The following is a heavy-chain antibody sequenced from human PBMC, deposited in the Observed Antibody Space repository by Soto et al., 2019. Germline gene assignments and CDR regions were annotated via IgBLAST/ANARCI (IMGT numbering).Heavy chain of an antibody. CDR1: GFSFESYS. CDR3: SPALNF. Sequence: GGSLRLSCAGSGFSFESYSMHWVRQAPGKGLEWVATVSFDSKNKYYIDSVKGRFTISRDNAKSSLYLQMSSLTAEDSALYYCSPALNFWGQGTLVTVSS. V-gene: IGHV3-30*03. CDR2: VSFDSKNK. J-gene: IGHJ4*02. D-gene: IGHD2-2*01.